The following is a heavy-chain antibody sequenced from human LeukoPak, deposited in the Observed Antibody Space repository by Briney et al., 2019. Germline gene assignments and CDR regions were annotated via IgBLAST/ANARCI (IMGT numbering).Heavy chain of an antibody. Sequence: PSETLSLTCAVYGGSFSGYYWSWIRQPPGKGLEWIGEINHSGSTNYNPSLKSRVTISVDTSKNQFSLKLSSVTAADTAVYYCARDLVLMDAFDIWGQGTMVTVSS. CDR2: INHSGST. D-gene: IGHD3-16*01. V-gene: IGHV4-34*01. CDR3: ARDLVLMDAFDI. J-gene: IGHJ3*02. CDR1: GGSFSGYY.